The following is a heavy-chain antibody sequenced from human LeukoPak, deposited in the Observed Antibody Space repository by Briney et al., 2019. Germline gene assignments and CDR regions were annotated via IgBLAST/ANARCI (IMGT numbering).Heavy chain of an antibody. V-gene: IGHV4-59*01. J-gene: IGHJ4*02. CDR1: GGSISSYY. Sequence: PSETLSLTCTVSGGSISSYYWSWIGQPPGKGLEWIGYIYYSGSTNYNPSLKSRVTISVDTSKNQFSLKLSSVTAADTAVYYCARETHRRIDYWGQGTLVTVSS. CDR2: IYYSGST. CDR3: ARETHRRIDY.